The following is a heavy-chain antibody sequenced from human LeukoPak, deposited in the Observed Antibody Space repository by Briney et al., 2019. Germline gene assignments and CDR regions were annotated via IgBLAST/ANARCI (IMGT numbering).Heavy chain of an antibody. D-gene: IGHD6-19*01. V-gene: IGHV1-69*04. CDR2: IIPILGIA. J-gene: IGHJ5*02. Sequence: SVKVSCKASGGTFSSYAISWVRQAPGQGLEWMGRIIPILGIANYAQKFQGRVTITADKSRSTAYMELSSLRSEDTAVYYCATRLDRTNNWFDPWGQGTLVTVSS. CDR1: GGTFSSYA. CDR3: ATRLDRTNNWFDP.